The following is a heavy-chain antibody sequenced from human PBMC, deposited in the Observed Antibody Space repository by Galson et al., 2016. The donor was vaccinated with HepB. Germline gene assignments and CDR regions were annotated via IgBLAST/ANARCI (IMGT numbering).Heavy chain of an antibody. J-gene: IGHJ3*01. CDR1: GDSISNYY. Sequence: SETLSLTCTVSGDSISNYYCSWIRQPPGKAQEWIGYRFYRGTTDYNSSLKSRVNISVDTSKNQFSLKLSSVTAADTALYYCATTSCGADCSHVYAFDFWGQGTMVTVSS. CDR2: RFYRGTT. CDR3: ATTSCGADCSHVYAFDF. V-gene: IGHV4-59*01. D-gene: IGHD2-21*01.